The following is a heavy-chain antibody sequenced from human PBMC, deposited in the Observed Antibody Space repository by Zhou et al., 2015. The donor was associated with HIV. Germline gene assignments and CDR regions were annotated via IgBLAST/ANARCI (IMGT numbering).Heavy chain of an antibody. CDR3: TTPARYYDSWSGYPTFDY. D-gene: IGHD3-3*01. V-gene: IGHV1-69*17. CDR2: IIPTLRLA. Sequence: QVRLVQSGPEVKKPGSSVRVSCQASGGTFRNFAVTWVRQAPGQGLEWMGGIIPTLRLANYAQKFQDRVTITADQTSTAFMEMRSLRFADTAIYYCTTPARYYDSWSGYPTFDYWGQGTLVTVSS. CDR1: GGTFRNFA. J-gene: IGHJ4*02.